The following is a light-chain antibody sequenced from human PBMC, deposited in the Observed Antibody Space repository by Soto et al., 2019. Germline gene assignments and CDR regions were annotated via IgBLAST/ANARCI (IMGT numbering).Light chain of an antibody. CDR3: HQYDNWPPGYT. CDR2: GAS. Sequence: EIVLTQSPDTLSVSPGERATLSCRASQSISDNLAWYQQKRGQAPRLLIHGASTRATGIPARFSGSGSGTEFTLTISSLQSEDFAVYYCHQYDNWPPGYTFGQGTKVDIK. CDR1: QSISDN. J-gene: IGKJ2*01. V-gene: IGKV3-15*01.